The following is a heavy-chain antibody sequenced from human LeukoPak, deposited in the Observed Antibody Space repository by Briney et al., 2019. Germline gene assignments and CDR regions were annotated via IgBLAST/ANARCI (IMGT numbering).Heavy chain of an antibody. CDR2: ISAYNGNT. J-gene: IGHJ4*02. Sequence: ASVKVSCKASGYTFTSYGISWVRQAPGQGLEWMGWISAYNGNTNYAQKLQGRVTMTTDTSTSTAYMELRSLRSDDTAVYYCARDLYAYSSGWYVPLLFDYWGQGTLVTVSS. D-gene: IGHD6-19*01. CDR3: ARDLYAYSSGWYVPLLFDY. V-gene: IGHV1-18*01. CDR1: GYTFTSYG.